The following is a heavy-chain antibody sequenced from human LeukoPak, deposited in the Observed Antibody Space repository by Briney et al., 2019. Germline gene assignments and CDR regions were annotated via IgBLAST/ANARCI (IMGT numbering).Heavy chain of an antibody. CDR2: IYYSGST. CDR1: GGSISSYY. Sequence: SETLSLTCTVSGGSISSYYWSWIRQPPGKGLEWIGYIYYSGSTNYNPSLKSRVTISVDTSKNQFSLKLSSVTAADTAVYYCARGRNYTAMNWFDPWGQGTLVTVSS. J-gene: IGHJ5*02. D-gene: IGHD2-2*02. CDR3: ARGRNYTAMNWFDP. V-gene: IGHV4-59*08.